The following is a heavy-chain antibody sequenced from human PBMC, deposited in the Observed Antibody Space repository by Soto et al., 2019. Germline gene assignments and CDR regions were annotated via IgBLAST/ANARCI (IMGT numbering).Heavy chain of an antibody. V-gene: IGHV4-59*01. CDR3: VREAYIGYGHAIDH. CDR2: NYHSATT. D-gene: IGHD5-12*01. J-gene: IGHJ4*02. Sequence: SETLPLTCAVSGVTISTYSWRWIRQPPGKGLEWISYNYHSATTNYNPSLKSRVTISVDTSKNQFSLRLTSVTAADTAIYYCVREAYIGYGHAIDHWGQGTLVTVS. CDR1: GVTISTYS.